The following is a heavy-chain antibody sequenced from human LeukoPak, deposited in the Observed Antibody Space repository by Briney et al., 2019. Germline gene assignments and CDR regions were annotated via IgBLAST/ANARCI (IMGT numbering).Heavy chain of an antibody. CDR3: ARDQRYYDSSGHLDY. CDR2: INPSGGRT. D-gene: IGHD3-22*01. J-gene: IGHJ4*02. CDR1: GYTFTGYY. Sequence: ASVKVSCKASGYTFTGYYMHWVRQAPGQGLEWTGIINPSGGRTSYAQKFQGRVTMTRDTSTSTVYMELSSLRSEDTAVYYCARDQRYYDSSGHLDYWGQGTLVTVSS. V-gene: IGHV1-46*01.